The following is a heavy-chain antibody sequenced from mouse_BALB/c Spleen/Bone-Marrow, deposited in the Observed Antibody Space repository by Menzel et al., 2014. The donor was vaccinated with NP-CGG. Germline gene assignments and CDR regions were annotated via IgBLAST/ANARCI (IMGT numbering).Heavy chain of an antibody. CDR1: GFTSSSFG. V-gene: IGHV5-17*02. CDR3: ASSPYGYFDY. Sequence: EVQLVESGGGLVQPGGSRKLSCAASGFTSSSFGMHWVRQAPEKGLEWVAYISSGSSTIYYADTVKGRFTISRDNPKNTLFLQMTSLRSEDTAMYYCASSPYGYFDYWGQGTTLTVSS. CDR2: ISSGSSTI. D-gene: IGHD1-1*01. J-gene: IGHJ2*01.